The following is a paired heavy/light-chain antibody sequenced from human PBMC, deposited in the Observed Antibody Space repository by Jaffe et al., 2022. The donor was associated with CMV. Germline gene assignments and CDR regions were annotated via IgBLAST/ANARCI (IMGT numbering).Heavy chain of an antibody. CDR1: GFTFSSYG. D-gene: IGHD6-13*01. V-gene: IGHV3-33*08. CDR2: IWYDGSNK. J-gene: IGHJ6*03. Sequence: QVQLVESGGGVVQPGRSLRLSCAASGFTFSSYGMHWVRQAPGKGLEWVAVIWYDGSNKYYADSVKGRFTISRDNSKNTLYLQMNSLRAEDTAVYYCARGGSSSWWPYYYYMDVWGKGTTVTVSS. CDR3: ARGGSSSWWPYYYYMDV.
Light chain of an antibody. CDR2: EDN. J-gene: IGLJ2*01. CDR1: SGSIASNY. Sequence: NFMLTQPHSVSESPGKTVTISCTRSSGSIASNYVQWYQQRPGSAPTTVIYEDNQRPSGVPDRFSGSIDSSSNSASLTISGLKTEDEADYYCQSYDSSPVVFGGGTKLTVL. CDR3: QSYDSSPVV. V-gene: IGLV6-57*04.